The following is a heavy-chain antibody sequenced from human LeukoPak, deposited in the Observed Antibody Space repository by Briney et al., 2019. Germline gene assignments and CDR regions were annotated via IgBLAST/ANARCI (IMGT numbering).Heavy chain of an antibody. J-gene: IGHJ6*02. D-gene: IGHD6-13*01. V-gene: IGHV1-8*01. CDR3: ARRDDSSSWYRITHYYYYYGMDV. Sequence: ASVKVSCKASGYTFTSYDINWVRQATGQGLEWMGWMNPNSGNTGYAQKFQGRVTMTRNTSISTAYMELSSLRSEDTAVYYCARRDDSSSWYRITHYYYYYGMDVWGQGTTVTVSS. CDR2: MNPNSGNT. CDR1: GYTFTSYD.